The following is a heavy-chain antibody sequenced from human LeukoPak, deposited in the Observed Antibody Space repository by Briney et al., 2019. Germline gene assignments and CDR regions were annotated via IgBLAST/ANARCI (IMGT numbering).Heavy chain of an antibody. CDR2: IYSGGST. CDR1: GFTVSSNY. J-gene: IGHJ4*02. CDR3: ARERSGSYYTFEY. Sequence: GGSLRLSCAASGFTVSSNYMSWVRQAPGKGLEWVSVIYSGGSTYYADSVKGRFTISRDNSKNTVYLQMNSLRPEDTAVYYCARERSGSYYTFEYWGLGTLVTVSS. V-gene: IGHV3-66*01. D-gene: IGHD1-26*01.